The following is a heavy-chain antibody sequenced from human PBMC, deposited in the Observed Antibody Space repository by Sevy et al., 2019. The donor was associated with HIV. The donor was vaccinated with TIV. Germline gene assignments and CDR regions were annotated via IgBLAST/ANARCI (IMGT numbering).Heavy chain of an antibody. D-gene: IGHD3-22*01. V-gene: IGHV3-23*01. CDR1: GFTFSSYA. CDR2: IRGSGGST. J-gene: IGHJ6*02. Sequence: GGSLRLTCAASGFTFSSYAMNWVRQAPGKGLEWVSTIRGSGGSTYYADSVKGRFTISRDNSKNTLYLQMSSLRVEDTAVYYCHGDYDSSQLASYFYYGMDVWGQGTTVTVSS. CDR3: HGDYDSSQLASYFYYGMDV.